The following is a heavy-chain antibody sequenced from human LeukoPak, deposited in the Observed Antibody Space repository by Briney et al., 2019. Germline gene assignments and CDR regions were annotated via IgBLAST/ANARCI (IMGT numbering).Heavy chain of an antibody. J-gene: IGHJ4*02. D-gene: IGHD3-22*01. V-gene: IGHV4-4*07. CDR1: GGSISSYY. Sequence: PSETLSLTCTVSGGSISSYYWSWIRQPAGKGLEWIGRIYTSGSTNYNPSLKSRVTMSVDTSKNQFSLKLSSVTAADTAVYYCARSPYYDSSGYLTSDWGQGTLVTVSS. CDR2: IYTSGST. CDR3: ARSPYYDSSGYLTSD.